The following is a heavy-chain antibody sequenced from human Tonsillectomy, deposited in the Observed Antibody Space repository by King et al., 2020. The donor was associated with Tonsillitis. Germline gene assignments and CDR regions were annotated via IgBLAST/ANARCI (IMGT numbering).Heavy chain of an antibody. D-gene: IGHD2-15*01. V-gene: IGHV5-51*01. CDR2: IYPGDSDP. CDR1: AYTFTSCW. Sequence: QLVQSGAEGKKPGESLKISCKGSAYTFTSCWIGWVGQVPGKGLEWMEIIYPGDSDPRYSPSFQGQVTIAADKSISTAYLQWSSRKASDTAMYYCARRETLGGPGDIWGQGTMVTVSS. CDR3: ARRETLGGPGDI. J-gene: IGHJ3*02.